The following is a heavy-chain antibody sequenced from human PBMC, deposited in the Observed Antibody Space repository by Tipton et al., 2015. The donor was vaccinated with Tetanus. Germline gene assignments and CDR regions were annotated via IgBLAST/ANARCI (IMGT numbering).Heavy chain of an antibody. CDR3: ARGGSSPY. CDR1: GYAFSSYG. D-gene: IGHD2-15*01. J-gene: IGHJ4*02. V-gene: IGHV1-18*04. Sequence: QLVQSGAEVRKSGASVKVSCKVSGYAFSSYGINWVRQAPGQGLEWVGSISPYTGNTNYAQNLQGRVTMTRDTSTTTAYMELRSLRSDDTVVYYCARGGSSPYWGQGTLVIVSS. CDR2: ISPYTGNT.